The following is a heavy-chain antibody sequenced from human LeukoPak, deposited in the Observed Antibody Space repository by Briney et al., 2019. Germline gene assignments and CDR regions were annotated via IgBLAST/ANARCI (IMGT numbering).Heavy chain of an antibody. Sequence: PGGSLRLSCLTSGFTLSTNAMSWVRQAPGKGLEWLSGISGSGASTYYADSVKGRFTISRDDSRNTLYLQMNSLRAEDTAVYYCAKVRDSGSYTYYSFGMDVWGQGTTATVSS. CDR1: GFTLSTNA. J-gene: IGHJ6*02. CDR2: ISGSGAST. CDR3: AKVRDSGSYTYYSFGMDV. D-gene: IGHD1-26*01. V-gene: IGHV3-23*01.